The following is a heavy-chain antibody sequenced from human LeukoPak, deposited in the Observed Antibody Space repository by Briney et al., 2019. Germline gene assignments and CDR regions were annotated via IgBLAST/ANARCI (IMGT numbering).Heavy chain of an antibody. CDR1: GYTFNTYG. Sequence: ASVKVSRKASGYTFNTYGISWVRQAPGQRPEWMGWINTDNGNTKYAQKFQGRVTMTTDTSTSTAYMELSSLGSDDTAVYYCARKGCTGDCYRFDPWGQGTLVTVSS. CDR3: ARKGCTGDCYRFDP. V-gene: IGHV1-18*01. D-gene: IGHD2-21*02. CDR2: INTDNGNT. J-gene: IGHJ5*02.